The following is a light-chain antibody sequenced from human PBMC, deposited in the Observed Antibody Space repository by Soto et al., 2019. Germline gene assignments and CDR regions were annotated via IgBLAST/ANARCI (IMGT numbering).Light chain of an antibody. J-gene: IGKJ1*01. CDR2: GAS. CDR3: QHYSTWLWT. V-gene: IGKV3-15*01. Sequence: EIVMTQSPATLPVSPGERATLSCRASQSVSSKLAWYQQKPGQGPRLLIYGASTRATGIPARFSGSGSGTEFTLTISSLHSENFAVYYCQHYSTWLWTFGQGTMVEI. CDR1: QSVSSK.